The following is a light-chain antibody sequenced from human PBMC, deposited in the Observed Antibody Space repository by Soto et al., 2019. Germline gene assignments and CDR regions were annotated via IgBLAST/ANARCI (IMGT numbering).Light chain of an antibody. V-gene: IGLV4-69*01. CDR3: QAWGTGIRV. CDR1: SGHSTYA. Sequence: QPVLTQSPSASASLGASVKLTCTLSSGHSTYAIAWHQLQPGKGPRYLMKLNSDGSHNKGDGIPDRFSGSSSGAERYLTISSLQSEDEADYYCQAWGTGIRVFGGGTKLTVL. J-gene: IGLJ3*02. CDR2: LNSDGSH.